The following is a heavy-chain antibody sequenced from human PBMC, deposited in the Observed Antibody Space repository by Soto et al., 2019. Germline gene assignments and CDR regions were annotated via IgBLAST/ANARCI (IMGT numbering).Heavy chain of an antibody. Sequence: GASVKVSCKASGYTFTSYYMHWVRQAPGQGLEWMGIINPSGGSTSYAQKFQGRVTRTRDTSTSTVYMERSSLRSEDTAVYYCARDVEFAYYDFWSGPGAFDIWGQGTMVTVSS. D-gene: IGHD3-3*01. CDR1: GYTFTSYY. J-gene: IGHJ3*02. CDR2: INPSGGST. CDR3: ARDVEFAYYDFWSGPGAFDI. V-gene: IGHV1-46*01.